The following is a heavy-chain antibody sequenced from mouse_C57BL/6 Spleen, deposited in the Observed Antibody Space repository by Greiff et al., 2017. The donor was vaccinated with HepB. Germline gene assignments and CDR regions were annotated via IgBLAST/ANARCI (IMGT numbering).Heavy chain of an antibody. D-gene: IGHD2-5*01. CDR2: INPNNGGT. V-gene: IGHV1-22*01. Sequence: EVQLQQSGPELVKPGASVKMSCKASGYTFTDYNMHWVKQSHGKSLEWIGYINPNNGGTSYNQKFKGKATLTVNKSSSTAYMEIRSLTSEDSAVYYCAREGAYYSNFYYAMDYWGQGTSVTVSS. J-gene: IGHJ4*01. CDR1: GYTFTDYN. CDR3: AREGAYYSNFYYAMDY.